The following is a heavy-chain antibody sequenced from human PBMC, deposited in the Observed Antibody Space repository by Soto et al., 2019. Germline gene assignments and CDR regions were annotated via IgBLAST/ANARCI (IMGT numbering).Heavy chain of an antibody. D-gene: IGHD3-3*01. V-gene: IGHV1-2*04. Sequence: GASVKVSCKASGYTFTGYYMHWVRQVPGQGVEWMGWVKPNSGGTNYAQKFQGWVTMTSETSISTAYMELSRLRYDDTAVYYCATHPGYYAFWSGPKRYYYDMDAWGQGTTVHVSS. CDR3: ATHPGYYAFWSGPKRYYYDMDA. J-gene: IGHJ6*02. CDR2: VKPNSGGT. CDR1: GYTFTGYY.